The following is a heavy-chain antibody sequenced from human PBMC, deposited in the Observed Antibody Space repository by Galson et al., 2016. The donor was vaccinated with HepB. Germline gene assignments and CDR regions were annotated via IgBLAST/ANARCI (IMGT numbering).Heavy chain of an antibody. D-gene: IGHD3-22*01. CDR1: GPSISSSTYY. CDR3: ARLLYYYDTSGIYYFDY. J-gene: IGHJ4*02. CDR2: MSYGGST. Sequence: ETLSLTCTVSGPSISSSTYYWGWIRQPPGKGLEWLGSMSYGGSTYYNPSLKSRVTISVGTSKNQFSLRLISVTAADTAVYYCARLLYYYDTSGIYYFDYWGQGTLVTVSS. V-gene: IGHV4-39*01.